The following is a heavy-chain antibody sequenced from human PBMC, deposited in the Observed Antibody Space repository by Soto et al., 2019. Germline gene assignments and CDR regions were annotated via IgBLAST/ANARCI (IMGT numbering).Heavy chain of an antibody. D-gene: IGHD6-6*01. CDR1: GGTFSSYA. V-gene: IGHV1-69*01. CDR3: ARGYSSSSSPWARDYYYYGMDV. Sequence: QVQLVQSGAEVKKPGSSVKVSCKASGGTFSSYAISWVRQVPGQGLEWMGGIIPIFGTANYAQKFQGRVTITADESTSTAYMELSSLRSEDTAVYYCARGYSSSSSPWARDYYYYGMDVWGQGTTVTVSS. CDR2: IIPIFGTA. J-gene: IGHJ6*02.